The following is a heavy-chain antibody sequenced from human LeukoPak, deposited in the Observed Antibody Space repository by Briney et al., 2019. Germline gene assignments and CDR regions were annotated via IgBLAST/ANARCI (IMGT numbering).Heavy chain of an antibody. CDR2: INHSGST. J-gene: IGHJ4*02. V-gene: IGHV4-34*01. CDR1: GGSFSGYY. Sequence: SETLSLTCAVYGGSFSGYYWSWIRQPPGKGLEWIGEINHSGSTNYNPSLKSRVTISVDTYKNQFSLKLSSVTAADTAVYYCARGRGYCSGGSCYRCCHFDYWGQGTLVTVSS. D-gene: IGHD2-15*01. CDR3: ARGRGYCSGGSCYRCCHFDY.